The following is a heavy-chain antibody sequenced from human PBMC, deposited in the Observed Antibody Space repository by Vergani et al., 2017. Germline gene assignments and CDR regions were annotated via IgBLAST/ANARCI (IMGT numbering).Heavy chain of an antibody. J-gene: IGHJ4*02. D-gene: IGHD5-18*01. CDR2: IRTSENGGTS. Sequence: EVKLVESGGGLVQPGQSLRLACITSGFPFHDFGINWVRQAPGKGLEWISLIRTSENGGTSHYAASVAGRFSISRDDSKSVAYLQMDGLKTDDTATYYCTRGYKYGYDWDQGTLVTVSS. CDR3: TRGYKYGYD. CDR1: GFPFHDFG. V-gene: IGHV3-49*04.